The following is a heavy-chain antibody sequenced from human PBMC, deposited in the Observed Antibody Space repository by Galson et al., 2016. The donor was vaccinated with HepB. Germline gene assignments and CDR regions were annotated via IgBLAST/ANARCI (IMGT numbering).Heavy chain of an antibody. CDR1: GFTFRDYA. J-gene: IGHJ4*02. D-gene: IGHD3-22*01. CDR2: IRSNTYGGTT. Sequence: SLRLSCAASGFTFRDYAIGWFRQAPGKGLEWVGLIRSNTYGGTTEYAASVKDRFVISRDDSRNIAYLQMNSLKTEDTAVFYCTRGLGLVLVAVHDDWGQGTRVTVSS. CDR3: TRGLGLVLVAVHDD. V-gene: IGHV3-49*03.